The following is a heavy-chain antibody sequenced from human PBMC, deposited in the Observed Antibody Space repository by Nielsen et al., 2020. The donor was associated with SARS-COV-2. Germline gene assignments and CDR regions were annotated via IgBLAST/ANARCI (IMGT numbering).Heavy chain of an antibody. CDR1: GGSISSGGYY. Sequence: SETLSLTCTVSGGSISSGGYYWSWIRQHPGKGLEWIGYIYYSGSTNYNPSLKSRVTISVDTSKNQFSLKLSSVTAADTAVYYCARHAGGITIFGVVIIEGMDVWGQGTTVTVSS. D-gene: IGHD3-3*01. V-gene: IGHV4-61*08. J-gene: IGHJ6*02. CDR3: ARHAGGITIFGVVIIEGMDV. CDR2: IYYSGST.